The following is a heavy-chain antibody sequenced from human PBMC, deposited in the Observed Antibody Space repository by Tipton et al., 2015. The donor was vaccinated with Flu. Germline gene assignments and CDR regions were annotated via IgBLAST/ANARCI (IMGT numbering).Heavy chain of an antibody. D-gene: IGHD3-16*01. Sequence: GSLRLSCAASGFTFSSYWMSWVRQAPGKGLEWVANIKQDGSEKYYVDSVKGRFTISRDNAKNSLYLQMNSLRAEDTAVYYCARVYPKQGLVYDAFDIWGQGTMVTVSS. V-gene: IGHV3-7*03. CDR2: IKQDGSEK. CDR1: GFTFSSYW. CDR3: ARVYPKQGLVYDAFDI. J-gene: IGHJ3*02.